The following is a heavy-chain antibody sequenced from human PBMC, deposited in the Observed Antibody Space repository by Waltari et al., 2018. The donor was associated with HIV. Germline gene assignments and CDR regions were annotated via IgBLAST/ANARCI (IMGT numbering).Heavy chain of an antibody. D-gene: IGHD2-21*02. Sequence: VESGGTPVQPGGSLRLACKASGCVSGRPRLHLVRQSPGKGLVWVARIDNDGAVRKYADSVRGRFTISRDNAKNTLFLDMKSLRVEDSGIYYCVKDVLVTFYGVYYSGLDVWGQGTTVTV. CDR1: GCVSGRPR. V-gene: IGHV3-74*01. CDR3: VKDVLVTFYGVYYSGLDV. J-gene: IGHJ6*02. CDR2: IDNDGAVR.